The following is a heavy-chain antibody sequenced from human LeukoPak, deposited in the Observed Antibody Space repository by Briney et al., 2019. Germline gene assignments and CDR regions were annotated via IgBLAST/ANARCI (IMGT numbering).Heavy chain of an antibody. CDR3: ARDLSVTPYHYGMDV. V-gene: IGHV1-2*02. D-gene: IGHD4-23*01. J-gene: IGHJ6*02. CDR1: GYTFTGYY. CDR2: INPNSGGT. Sequence: WASVKVSCKASGYTFTGYYMHWVRQAPGQGLEWMGWINPNSGGTNYAQKLQGRVTMTTDTSTSTAYMELRSLRSDDTAVYCCARDLSVTPYHYGMDVWGQGTTVTVSS.